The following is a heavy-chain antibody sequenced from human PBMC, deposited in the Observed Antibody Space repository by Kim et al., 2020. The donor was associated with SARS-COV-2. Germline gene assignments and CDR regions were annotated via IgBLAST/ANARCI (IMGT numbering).Heavy chain of an antibody. V-gene: IGHV4-31*03. CDR1: GGSISSGGYY. J-gene: IGHJ4*02. D-gene: IGHD2-15*01. CDR2: IYYSGST. CDR3: ARARVVEGAFDC. Sequence: TLSLTCTVSGGSISSGGYYWSWISQHPGKGLEWIGYIYYSGSTYYKPSLKSRVTIAVDTSKNQFSMKLSSLTAADTAVYYCARARVVEGAFDCWGQGT.